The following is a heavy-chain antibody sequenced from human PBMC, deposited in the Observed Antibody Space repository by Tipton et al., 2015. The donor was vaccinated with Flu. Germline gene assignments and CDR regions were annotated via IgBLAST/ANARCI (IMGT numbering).Heavy chain of an antibody. J-gene: IGHJ4*02. D-gene: IGHD2-21*01. Sequence: SLRLSCTASGFTLGDYAMYWVRQAPGKGLEWVSGINWNSGDIGYADSVKGRFTISRDNTKNSLYLQMNSLRPEDTALYYCAKDKRPYCGLGSRGCYWAFESWGQGTLVTVSS. CDR2: INWNSGDI. V-gene: IGHV3-9*01. CDR1: GFTLGDYA. CDR3: AKDKRPYCGLGSRGCYWAFES.